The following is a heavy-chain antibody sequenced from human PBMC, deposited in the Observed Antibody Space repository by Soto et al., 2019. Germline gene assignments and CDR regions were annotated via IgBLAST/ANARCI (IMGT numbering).Heavy chain of an antibody. CDR1: GFTFSSYD. CDR2: ISSNGGTT. Sequence: EVQLAESGGGMVQPGGSLRLSCVASGFTFSSYDMHWVRQAQGKGLEYVSSISSNGGTTYYGNSVKGRFTIFRDNSKNTLYLQMGSMRAEDMAVYYCVRRVSGNYDYWGQGTLVTVSS. CDR3: VRRVSGNYDY. V-gene: IGHV3-64*01. J-gene: IGHJ4*02. D-gene: IGHD1-7*01.